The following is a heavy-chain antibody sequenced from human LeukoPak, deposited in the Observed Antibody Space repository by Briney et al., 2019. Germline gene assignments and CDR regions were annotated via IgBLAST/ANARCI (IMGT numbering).Heavy chain of an antibody. CDR2: IIPMFGSA. CDR3: ASSPRIVGRLDYYYYMDV. CDR1: GLTLSTYA. V-gene: IGHV1-69*05. Sequence: SVKVSCKASGLTLSTYAISWVRQAPGQGLEWMGGIIPMFGSAHYGQKFQDRVTITTDKSTTIAYMELSSLRFEDTAVYYCASSPRIVGRLDYYYYMDVWGKGTTVTVSS. D-gene: IGHD6-6*01. J-gene: IGHJ6*03.